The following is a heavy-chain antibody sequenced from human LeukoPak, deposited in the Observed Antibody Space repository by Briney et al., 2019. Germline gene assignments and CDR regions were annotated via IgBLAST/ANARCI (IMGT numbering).Heavy chain of an antibody. Sequence: GASVKVSCKASGYTFTSYGISWVRQAPGQGLEWMGWISAYNGNTNYAQKLQGRVTMTTDTSTSTAYMELRSLRSDDTAVYYCARDRQRYQLLDYWFDPWGQGTLVTVSS. V-gene: IGHV1-18*01. CDR2: ISAYNGNT. J-gene: IGHJ5*02. D-gene: IGHD2-2*01. CDR3: ARDRQRYQLLDYWFDP. CDR1: GYTFTSYG.